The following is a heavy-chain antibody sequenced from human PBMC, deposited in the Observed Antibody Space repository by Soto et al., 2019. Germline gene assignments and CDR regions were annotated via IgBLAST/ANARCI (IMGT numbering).Heavy chain of an antibody. CDR3: AKATSYSSGWYRLDY. Sequence: PGGSLRLSCAASGFTFSSYAMSWVRQAPGKGLEWVSAISGSGGSTYYADSVKGRFTISRDNSKNTLYLQKNSLRAEDTAVYYCAKATSYSSGWYRLDYWGQGTLVTASS. V-gene: IGHV3-23*01. D-gene: IGHD6-19*01. CDR1: GFTFSSYA. J-gene: IGHJ4*02. CDR2: ISGSGGST.